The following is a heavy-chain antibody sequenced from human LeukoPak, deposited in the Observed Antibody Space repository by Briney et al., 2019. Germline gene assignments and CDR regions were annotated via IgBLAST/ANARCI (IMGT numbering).Heavy chain of an antibody. D-gene: IGHD3-10*01. Sequence: ASVKVSCKVSGYTLSELSMHWVRQAPGKGLEWMGGFDPEDGERIYAQKFQGRVTMTEDTSADTAYMELRSLRSEDTAVYYCARFRAGVGEPYGDYWGQGTLVTVSS. CDR2: FDPEDGER. J-gene: IGHJ4*02. CDR1: GYTLSELS. CDR3: ARFRAGVGEPYGDY. V-gene: IGHV1-24*01.